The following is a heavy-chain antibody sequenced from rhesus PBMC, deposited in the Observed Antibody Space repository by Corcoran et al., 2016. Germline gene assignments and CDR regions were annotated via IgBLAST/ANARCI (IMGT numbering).Heavy chain of an antibody. V-gene: IGHV4S9*01. CDR3: ARGGTTVADSFDY. CDR1: GGSISDSYY. J-gene: IGHJ4*01. Sequence: QVQLQESGPGLVKPSETLSLTCAVSGGSISDSYYWNWIRHPPGTGLEGSGNIYGNSASTYYNPSLKSRVTISKDTSKNQFFLKLSSVTAADTAVYYCARGGTTVADSFDYWGQGVLVTVSS. D-gene: IGHD4-29*01. CDR2: IYGNSAST.